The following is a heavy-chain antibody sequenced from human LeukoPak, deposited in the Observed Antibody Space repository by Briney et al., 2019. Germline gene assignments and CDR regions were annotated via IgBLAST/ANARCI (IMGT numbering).Heavy chain of an antibody. V-gene: IGHV1-3*01. CDR3: ARDGATEGYYYFDY. CDR2: INADNGNT. CDR1: GYSFTSYA. J-gene: IGHJ4*02. Sequence: ASVKVSCKASGYSFTSYAMHWVRQAPGQRLEWMGWINADNGNTKYSQEFQGRVTITRDTSASTAYMELSSLRSEDTAVYYCARDGATEGYYYFDYWGQGTLVTVSS. D-gene: IGHD1-26*01.